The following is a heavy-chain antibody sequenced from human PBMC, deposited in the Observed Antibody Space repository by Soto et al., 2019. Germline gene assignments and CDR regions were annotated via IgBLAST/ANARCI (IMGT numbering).Heavy chain of an antibody. CDR3: AKDPQWELGYYFDY. J-gene: IGHJ4*02. Sequence: SVKVSCKASGGTFSSYAISWVRQAPGQGLEWMGGIIPIFGTANYAQKFQGRVTITADESTSTAYMELSSLRSEDTAVYYCAKDPQWELGYYFDYWGQGTLVTVSS. CDR1: GGTFSSYA. V-gene: IGHV1-69*13. D-gene: IGHD1-26*01. CDR2: IIPIFGTA.